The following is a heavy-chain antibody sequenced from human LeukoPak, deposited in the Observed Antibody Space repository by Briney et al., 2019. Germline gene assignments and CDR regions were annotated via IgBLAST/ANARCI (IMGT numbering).Heavy chain of an antibody. Sequence: ASVKVSCKASGGTFSSYAISWVRHAPGQGLEWMGGIIPIFGTANYAQKFQGRVTITTDESTSTAYIELSSLRSEDTAVYYCARETARVTMVRESLVYWFDPWGQGTLVTVSS. CDR3: ARETARVTMVRESLVYWFDP. D-gene: IGHD3-10*01. CDR2: IIPIFGTA. V-gene: IGHV1-69*05. J-gene: IGHJ5*02. CDR1: GGTFSSYA.